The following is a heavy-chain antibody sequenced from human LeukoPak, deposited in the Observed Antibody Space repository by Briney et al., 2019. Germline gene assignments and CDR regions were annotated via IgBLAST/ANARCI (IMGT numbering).Heavy chain of an antibody. CDR1: GFTYSSYG. Sequence: GGSLRLSCAASGFTYSSYGMHWVRQAPGKGLEWVAVIWYDGSNKYYAGSVKGRFTISRDNSKNTLYLQMNSLRAEDTAVYYCARTLNFDYWGQGTLVTVSP. V-gene: IGHV3-33*01. J-gene: IGHJ4*02. CDR2: IWYDGSNK. CDR3: ARTLNFDY.